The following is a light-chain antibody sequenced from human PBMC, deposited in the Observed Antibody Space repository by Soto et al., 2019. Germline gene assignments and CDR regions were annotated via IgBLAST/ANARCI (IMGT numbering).Light chain of an antibody. CDR3: QQYYTYPQT. CDR2: AAS. CDR1: QGISSY. V-gene: IGKV1-8*01. Sequence: AIRMTQSPSSFSASTGDRVTITCRASQGISSYLAWHQQKPGKAPKLLVYAASTLQYGVPSRFSGSGSGTDFTLTISCLQSEDFATYFCQQYYTYPQTFGQGTKVDIK. J-gene: IGKJ2*01.